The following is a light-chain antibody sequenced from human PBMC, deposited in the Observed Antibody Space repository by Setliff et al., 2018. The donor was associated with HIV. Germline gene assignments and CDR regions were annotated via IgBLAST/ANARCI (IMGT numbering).Light chain of an antibody. Sequence: QSVLTQPASVSGSPGQSITISCTGSRSDIGAYTYVSWYQQHPGKAPKLIISEVNKRPSGVSTRFSGSRTGNTASLTISGLQADDESDYYCTSYTTSSTLVFGGGTK. J-gene: IGLJ2*01. CDR2: EVN. CDR1: RSDIGAYTY. CDR3: TSYTTSSTLV. V-gene: IGLV2-14*01.